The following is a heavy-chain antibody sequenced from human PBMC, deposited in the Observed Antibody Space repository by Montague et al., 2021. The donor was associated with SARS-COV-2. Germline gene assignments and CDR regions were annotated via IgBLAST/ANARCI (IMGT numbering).Heavy chain of an antibody. CDR3: ARLSGVAPRCYYEGMDV. V-gene: IGHV2-70*11. CDR2: IDWDGDK. J-gene: IGHJ6*02. CDR1: GFSLRTAKTC. Sequence: VKPTQTLTLTCTFSGFSLRTAKTCVSWIRQPPGKAPQWLARIDWDGDKYYSRTLETRVSISTDTAKTQVVLTMTNVDPMDTATYYCARLSGVAPRCYYEGMDVWGQGTAVTVSS. D-gene: IGHD7-27*01.